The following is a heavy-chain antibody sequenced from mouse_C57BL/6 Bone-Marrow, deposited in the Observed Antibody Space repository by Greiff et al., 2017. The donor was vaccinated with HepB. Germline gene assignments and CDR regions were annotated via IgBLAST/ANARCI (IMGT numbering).Heavy chain of an antibody. CDR2: RYYSGTI. CDR1: GISITTGNYR. J-gene: IGHJ2*01. CDR3: ARERYGSSLKGN. V-gene: IGHV3-5*01. Sequence: EVQLVESGPGLVKPSQTVFLTCTVTGISITTGNYRWSWIRQFPGNKLEWIGYRYYSGTITYNPSLTSRTTITRDTPKNQFFLEMNSLTAEDTATYYCARERYGSSLKGNWGQGTTLTVSS. D-gene: IGHD1-1*01.